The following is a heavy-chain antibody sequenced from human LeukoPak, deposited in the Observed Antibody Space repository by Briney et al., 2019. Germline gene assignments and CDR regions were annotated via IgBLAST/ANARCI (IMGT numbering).Heavy chain of an antibody. Sequence: GGSLRLSCAASGFTFSTYWMSWVRQAPGKGLEWVAIIKGDGSEKAYVDSVKGRFSISRDNAENSLYLQMSSLRAEDTAVYYCAKDWGYEEAGIDFWGQGTLVTVSS. CDR2: IKGDGSEK. CDR3: AKDWGYEEAGIDF. V-gene: IGHV3-7*04. CDR1: GFTFSTYW. D-gene: IGHD6-13*01. J-gene: IGHJ4*02.